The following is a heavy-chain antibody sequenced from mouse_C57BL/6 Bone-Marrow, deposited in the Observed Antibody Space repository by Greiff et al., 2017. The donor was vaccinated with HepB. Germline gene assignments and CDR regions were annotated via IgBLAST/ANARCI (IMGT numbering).Heavy chain of an antibody. CDR2: IDPSDSYT. Sequence: QVQLQQPGAELVRPGTSVKLSCKASGYTFTSYWMHWVKQRPGQGLEWIGVIDPSDSYTNYNQKFKGKATLTVDTSSSTAYMQLSSLTSEDSAVYYCAREGQLRFYFDYWGQGTTLTVSS. CDR1: GYTFTSYW. CDR3: AREGQLRFYFDY. D-gene: IGHD3-2*02. J-gene: IGHJ2*01. V-gene: IGHV1-59*01.